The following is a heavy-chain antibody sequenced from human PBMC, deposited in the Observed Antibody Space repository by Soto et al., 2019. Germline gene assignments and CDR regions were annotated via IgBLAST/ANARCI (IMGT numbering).Heavy chain of an antibody. Sequence: EVQLVESGGDLVQPGGSLRLSCAASGFSLNNFAMAWVRQAQGKGLEWVSTITSSGDKTSYADSVTGRFIISRDNSKNMLYLQMNSLRVEDTALYYCARDCASTSCSVWRDWGQGTLVTVSS. J-gene: IGHJ4*02. CDR3: ARDCASTSCSVWRD. CDR1: GFSLNNFA. CDR2: ITSSGDKT. V-gene: IGHV3-23*04. D-gene: IGHD2-2*01.